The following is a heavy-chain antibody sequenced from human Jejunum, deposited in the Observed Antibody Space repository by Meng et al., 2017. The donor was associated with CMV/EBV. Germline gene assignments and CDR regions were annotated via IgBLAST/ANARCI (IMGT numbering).Heavy chain of an antibody. CDR2: IYSTGCT. V-gene: IGHV4-59*01. CDR3: ARVRGGFDP. CDR1: VGSICGYS. J-gene: IGHJ5*02. Sequence: TASVGSICGYSCSWIRQPPGKGLEWVGYIYSTGCTNYNPSLESRASIALDRSKTQISLKLTSVTAADTAVYYCARVRGGFDPWGQGTLVTVSS.